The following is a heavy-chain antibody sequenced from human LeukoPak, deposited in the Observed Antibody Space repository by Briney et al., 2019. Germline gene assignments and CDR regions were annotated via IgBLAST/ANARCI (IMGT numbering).Heavy chain of an antibody. CDR1: GFTFSSYA. Sequence: GGSLRLSCGASGFTFSSYAMSWVRQAPGRGLDWVSAISASGYSTYYADSVKGRFTISRDNSKNTLYLQMNSLRAEDTAVYYCARDSGFARHFQHWGQGTLVTVSS. J-gene: IGHJ1*01. D-gene: IGHD3-10*01. CDR2: ISASGYST. V-gene: IGHV3-23*01. CDR3: ARDSGFARHFQH.